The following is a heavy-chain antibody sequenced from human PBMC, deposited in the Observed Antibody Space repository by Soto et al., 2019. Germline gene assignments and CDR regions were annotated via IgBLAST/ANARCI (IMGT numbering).Heavy chain of an antibody. CDR1: GFTFSSYG. Sequence: GGSLRLSCAASGFTFSSYGMHWVRQAPGKGLEWVAVISYDGSNKYYADSVKGRFTISRDNSKNTLYLQMNSLRAEDTAVYYCAKDPEHRGYDYYYYGMDVWGQGTTVTVSS. CDR2: ISYDGSNK. D-gene: IGHD5-12*01. V-gene: IGHV3-30*18. CDR3: AKDPEHRGYDYYYYGMDV. J-gene: IGHJ6*02.